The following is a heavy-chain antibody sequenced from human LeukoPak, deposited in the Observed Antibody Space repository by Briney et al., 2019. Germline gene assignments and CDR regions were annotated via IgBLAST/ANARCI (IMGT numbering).Heavy chain of an antibody. CDR3: PTGGAIRYFDL. V-gene: IGHV3-11*01. Sequence: GGSLRLSCAASGFPFSDYYMSWVRQAPGKGLEWLAYIRNIGYSMYYADSVKDRSTISRDNDQRSVDLQLNSLTADDTAVYFCPTGGAIRYFDLWGQGSLVTVSS. D-gene: IGHD3-9*01. CDR1: GFPFSDYY. J-gene: IGHJ4*02. CDR2: IRNIGYSM.